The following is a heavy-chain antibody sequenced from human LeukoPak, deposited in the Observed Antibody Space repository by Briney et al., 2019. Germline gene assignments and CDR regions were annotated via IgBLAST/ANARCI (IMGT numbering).Heavy chain of an antibody. V-gene: IGHV4-61*01. CDR1: GGSVSSGSYY. D-gene: IGHD3-9*01. CDR2: IYYSGST. CDR3: ARWPRNYDILTGSIYAFDY. J-gene: IGHJ4*02. Sequence: PSETLSLTCTVSGGSVSSGSYYWSWIRQPPGKGLECIGYIYYSGSTNYNPSLKSRVTISVDTSKNQFSLKLSSVTAADTAVYYCARWPRNYDILTGSIYAFDYWGQGTLVTVSS.